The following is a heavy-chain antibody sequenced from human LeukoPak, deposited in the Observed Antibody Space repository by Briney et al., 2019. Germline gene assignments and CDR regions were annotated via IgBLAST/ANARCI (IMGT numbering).Heavy chain of an antibody. CDR1: GGSISSNSYY. V-gene: IGHV4-61*05. J-gene: IGHJ5*02. Sequence: SETLSLTCTVSGGSISSNSYYWGWIRQPPGKGLEWIGYIYYSGSTNYKPSLKSRVTISVDTSKNQFSLKLSSVTAADTAVYYCARGGYYGSGNDFRFDPWGQGTLVTVSS. CDR2: IYYSGST. CDR3: ARGGYYGSGNDFRFDP. D-gene: IGHD3-10*01.